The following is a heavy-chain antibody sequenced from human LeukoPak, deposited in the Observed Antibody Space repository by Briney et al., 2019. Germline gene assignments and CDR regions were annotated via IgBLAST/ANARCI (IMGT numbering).Heavy chain of an antibody. Sequence: TGGSLRLSCAASGFTLSSYAMSWVRQAPGKGLEWVAVISYDGSNKYYADSVKGRFTISRDNAKNSLYLQMNSLRAEDTAVYYCARGPSGYHNTGGQGTLVTVSS. CDR2: ISYDGSNK. CDR1: GFTLSSYA. V-gene: IGHV3-30*04. D-gene: IGHD5-12*01. CDR3: ARGPSGYHNT. J-gene: IGHJ4*02.